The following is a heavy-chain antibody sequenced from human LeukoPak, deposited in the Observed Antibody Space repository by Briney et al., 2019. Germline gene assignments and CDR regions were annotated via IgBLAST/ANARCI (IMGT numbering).Heavy chain of an antibody. CDR2: IYWDDDK. CDR3: AHSPYSSGWFFDY. CDR1: GGSISSYYW. V-gene: IGHV2-5*08. D-gene: IGHD6-19*01. J-gene: IGHJ4*02. Sequence: TLSLTCTVSGGSISSYYWSWIRQPPGKALEWLALIYWDDDKRYSPSLKSRLTITKDTSKNQVVLTMTNMDPVDTATYYCAHSPYSSGWFFDYWGQGTLVTVS.